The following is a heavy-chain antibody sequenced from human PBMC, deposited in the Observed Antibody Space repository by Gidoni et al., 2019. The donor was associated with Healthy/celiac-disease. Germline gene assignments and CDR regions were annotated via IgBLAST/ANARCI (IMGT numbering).Heavy chain of an antibody. CDR2: IYYSGST. D-gene: IGHD6-13*01. Sequence: QLQLQESGPGLVKPSETLSLTCTVSGGSISSSSYYWGWIRQPPGKGLEWIGSIYYSGSTYYNPSLKSRVTISVDTSKNQFSLKLSSVTAADTAVYYCARRGGAATAGGIYWFDPWGQGTLVTVSS. CDR1: GGSISSSSYY. J-gene: IGHJ5*02. V-gene: IGHV4-39*01. CDR3: ARRGGAATAGGIYWFDP.